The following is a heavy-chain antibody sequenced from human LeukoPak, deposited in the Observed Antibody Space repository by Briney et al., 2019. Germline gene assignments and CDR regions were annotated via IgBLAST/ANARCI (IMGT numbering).Heavy chain of an antibody. D-gene: IGHD3-10*01. CDR3: ASRMVRGVIRDYYYGMDV. CDR2: IIPIFGTA. Sequence: GASVKVSCKASGGTFSSYAISWVRQAPGQGLEWMGGIIPIFGTANYAQKFQGRVTITADESTSTAYMELSSLRSEDTAVYYCASRMVRGVIRDYYYGMDVWGQGTTVTVSS. J-gene: IGHJ6*02. CDR1: GGTFSSYA. V-gene: IGHV1-69*13.